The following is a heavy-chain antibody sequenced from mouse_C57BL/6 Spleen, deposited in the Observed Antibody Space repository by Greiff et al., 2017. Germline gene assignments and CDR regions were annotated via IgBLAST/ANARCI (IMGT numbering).Heavy chain of an antibody. V-gene: IGHV5-17*01. CDR2: ISSGSRTI. CDR3: ARRTTVVPYYAMDY. D-gene: IGHD1-1*01. CDR1: GFTFSDYG. J-gene: IGHJ4*01. Sequence: EVQVVESGGGLVKPGGSLKLSCAASGFTFSDYGMHWVRQDPGKGLEWVAYISSGSRTIYYADTVKGRVTFSRDNAKNTLFLQMTSLRSEDTAMYYCARRTTVVPYYAMDYWGQGTSVTVSS.